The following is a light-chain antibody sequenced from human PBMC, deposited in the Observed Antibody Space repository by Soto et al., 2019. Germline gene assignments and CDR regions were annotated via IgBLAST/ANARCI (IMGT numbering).Light chain of an antibody. J-gene: IGKJ1*01. CDR2: DAS. CDR1: QSVGSY. V-gene: IGKV3-11*01. Sequence: EIVLTQSPATLSLSPGERATLSCRASQSVGSYFAWYQRKPGQAPRLLIYDASNRATGIPARSSGSGSGTDFTLTISILEPDDFAVYYCQQRGNWPVTFGQGTKVDIK. CDR3: QQRGNWPVT.